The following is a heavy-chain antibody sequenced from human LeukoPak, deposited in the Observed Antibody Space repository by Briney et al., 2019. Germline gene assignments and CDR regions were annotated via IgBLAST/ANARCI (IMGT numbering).Heavy chain of an antibody. CDR1: GGSISSGNYY. D-gene: IGHD4-17*01. J-gene: IGHJ4*02. Sequence: SQTLSLTCTVSGGSISSGNYYWTWLRQPAGKGLEWIGRIYSSGSTSNNPSLKSRVTISVDTSKNQFSLRLSSVTAADTAVYYCARVYGDYHGFDYWGQGTLVTVSS. CDR2: IYSSGST. V-gene: IGHV4-61*02. CDR3: ARVYGDYHGFDY.